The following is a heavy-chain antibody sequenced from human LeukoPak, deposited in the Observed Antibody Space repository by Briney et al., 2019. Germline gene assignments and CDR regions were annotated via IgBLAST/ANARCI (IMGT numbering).Heavy chain of an antibody. D-gene: IGHD2/OR15-2a*01. J-gene: IGHJ4*02. V-gene: IGHV4-39*01. CDR3: ASVIARRRFDF. Sequence: SETLSLTCTVSGGSISNDTYYWGWIRQPPGKGLEWIGNIYYSGSTYYKSSLKSRVTMSVDTSKNQFSLKLRSVTATDTAVYYCASVIARRRFDFWGQGTLVTVSS. CDR2: IYYSGST. CDR1: GGSISNDTYY.